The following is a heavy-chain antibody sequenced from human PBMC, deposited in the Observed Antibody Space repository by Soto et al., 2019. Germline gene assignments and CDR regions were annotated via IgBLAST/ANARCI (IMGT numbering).Heavy chain of an antibody. CDR2: IHPDGSN. CDR3: ARGKDPYKTGIS. J-gene: IGHJ5*02. D-gene: IGHD3-3*02. CDR1: GGPFSDYF. Sequence: ETLSLTCAVSGGPFSDYFCSWIRQPPGKGLEWIGEIHPDGSNNYNPSLMSRVTISMDTSKKQFSLELRSVTAADTAVYYCARGKDPYKTGISWGQETRFTVS. V-gene: IGHV4-34*01.